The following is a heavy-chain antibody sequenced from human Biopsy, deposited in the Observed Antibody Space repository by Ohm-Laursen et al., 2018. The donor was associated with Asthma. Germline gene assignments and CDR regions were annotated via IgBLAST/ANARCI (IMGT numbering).Heavy chain of an antibody. CDR3: ARTYYDFLTGQVNDAFAI. V-gene: IGHV1-46*01. CDR2: INPFGGSS. J-gene: IGHJ3*02. D-gene: IGHD3-9*01. Sequence: GASVKVSCKASGYTFTSYYMHWVRQAPGHGLEWMGMINPFGGSSNFAQKFQGRLTMTRDTSTRTVYMELGSLRSEDTAVYYCARTYYDFLTGQVNDAFAIWGQGTVVTVSS. CDR1: GYTFTSYY.